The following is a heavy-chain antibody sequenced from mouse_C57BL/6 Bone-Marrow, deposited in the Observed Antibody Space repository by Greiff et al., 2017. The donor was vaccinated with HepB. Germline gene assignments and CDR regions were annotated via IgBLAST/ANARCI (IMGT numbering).Heavy chain of an antibody. CDR3: AGPYYYGSSYLDY. V-gene: IGHV1-7*01. CDR2: INPSSGYT. D-gene: IGHD1-1*01. Sequence: VQLQQSGAELAKPGASVKLSCKASGYTFTSYWMHWVKQRPGQGLEWIGYINPSSGYTKYNQTFKDKATLTADKSSSTAYMQLSSLTYEDSAVYYCAGPYYYGSSYLDYWGQGTTLTVSS. CDR1: GYTFTSYW. J-gene: IGHJ2*01.